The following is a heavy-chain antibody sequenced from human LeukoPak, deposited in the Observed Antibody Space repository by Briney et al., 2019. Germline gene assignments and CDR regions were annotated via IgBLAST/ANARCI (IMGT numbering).Heavy chain of an antibody. V-gene: IGHV3-21*01. CDR2: ISSSSSYI. CDR3: AREVYYYDSSSLLDY. J-gene: IGHJ4*02. D-gene: IGHD3-22*01. CDR1: GFTFSSYS. Sequence: GGSLRLSCAASGFTFSSYSMNWVRQAPGKGLEWVSSISSSSSYIYYADSVKGRFTISRDNAKNSLYLQMNSLRAEDTAVYYCAREVYYYDSSSLLDYWGQGTLVTVSS.